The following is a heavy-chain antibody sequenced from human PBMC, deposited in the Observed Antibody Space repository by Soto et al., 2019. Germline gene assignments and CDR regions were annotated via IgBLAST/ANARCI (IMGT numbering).Heavy chain of an antibody. D-gene: IGHD2-21*01. V-gene: IGHV3-30-3*01. J-gene: IGHJ3*02. CDR2: ISNDGSSK. CDR3: ARDQFLDAFDI. Sequence: QVQLEESGGGVVQPGRSLRLSCAASGFIFSSYSMHWVRQAPGKGLEWVAIISNDGSSKYYVDSVKGRFTISRDNSNNTLSLQMNSVRAEDTAVYYCARDQFLDAFDIWGQGTMVTVSS. CDR1: GFIFSSYS.